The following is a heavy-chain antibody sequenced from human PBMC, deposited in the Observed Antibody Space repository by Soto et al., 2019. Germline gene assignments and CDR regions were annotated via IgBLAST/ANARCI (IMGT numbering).Heavy chain of an antibody. D-gene: IGHD2-21*02. J-gene: IGHJ6*02. CDR2: IIPILGIA. V-gene: IGHV1-69*04. CDR1: GGTFSSYT. CDR3: AREKAYCGGDCYSYYYYYYGMDV. Sequence: SVKVSCKASGGTFSSYTISWVRQAPGQGLEWMGRIIPILGIANYAQKFQGRVTITADKSTSTAYMELSSLRSEDTAVYYCAREKAYCGGDCYSYYYYYYGMDVWGQGTTVTVSS.